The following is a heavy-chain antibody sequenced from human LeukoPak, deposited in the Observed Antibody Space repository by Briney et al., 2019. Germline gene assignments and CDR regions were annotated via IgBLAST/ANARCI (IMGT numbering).Heavy chain of an antibody. V-gene: IGHV3-23*01. CDR3: ARDDGQQGYYFDY. J-gene: IGHJ4*02. CDR2: ISGSGGST. CDR1: GFTFSNYA. Sequence: GGSLRLSCAASGFTFSNYALSWVRQAPGKGLEWVSDISGSGGSTYYADSVKGRFTISRGNSKLYLQMNSLRAEDTAVYYCARDDGQQGYYFDYWGQGTLVTVSS. D-gene: IGHD6-13*01.